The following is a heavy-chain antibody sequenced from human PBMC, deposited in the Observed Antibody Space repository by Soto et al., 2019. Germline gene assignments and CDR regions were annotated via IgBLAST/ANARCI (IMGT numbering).Heavy chain of an antibody. V-gene: IGHV4-4*09. Sequence: QVQLQESGPGLVKPSETLSLTCTVSGGSMRGQHWSWIRQPPGKGLEWIGHHSDSTNYNPSLKSRITISTGTSKNQFSLKLSSVTAADTAVYYCATYTVGAGGRGYWGQGTLVTVSS. CDR1: GGSMRGQH. CDR3: ATYTVGAGGRGY. CDR2: HHSDST. D-gene: IGHD3-16*01. J-gene: IGHJ4*02.